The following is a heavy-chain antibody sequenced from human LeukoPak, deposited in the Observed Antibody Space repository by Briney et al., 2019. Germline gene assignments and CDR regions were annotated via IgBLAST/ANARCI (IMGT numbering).Heavy chain of an antibody. CDR3: DKGVSTEQCVAEREDFDF. D-gene: IGHD6-19*01. CDR1: LYTFTHYY. V-gene: IGHV1-2*02. J-gene: IGHJ3*01. CDR2: INPNSDGT. Sequence: AAVNVSCKASLYTFTHYYIHELRQAPAQGGAGMGWINPNSDGTNCAQKFQGRVTMTSDTSNSTAYMELMRLRSDDTAVYDCDKGVSTEQCVAEREDFDFWGQGTMVTVSS.